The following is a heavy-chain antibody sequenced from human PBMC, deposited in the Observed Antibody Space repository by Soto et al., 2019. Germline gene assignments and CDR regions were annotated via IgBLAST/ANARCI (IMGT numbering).Heavy chain of an antibody. CDR1: GFTFSSYA. J-gene: IGHJ5*02. Sequence: GRSLRLSCAASGFTFSSYAMSRVRQAPGKGLEWVSAISGSGGSTYYADSVKGRFTISRDNSKNTLYLQMNSLRAEDTATYYCAHTVFRGPFDPWGPGTLVTV. D-gene: IGHD4-4*01. CDR3: AHTVFRGPFDP. V-gene: IGHV3-23*01. CDR2: ISGSGGST.